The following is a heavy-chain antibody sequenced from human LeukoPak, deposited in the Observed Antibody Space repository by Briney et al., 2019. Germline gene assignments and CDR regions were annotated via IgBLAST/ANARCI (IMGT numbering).Heavy chain of an antibody. V-gene: IGHV3-30-3*01. CDR1: GFTFSSYA. CDR3: AREGVVEAATTNYYYSGMDA. J-gene: IGHJ6*02. Sequence: GGSLRLSCAASGFTFSSYAMFWVRQAPGKGLEWVTIISKDGSDTFYADSVKGRFTISRDNSKNTLYLQLNSLTTEDTALYYCAREGVVEAATTNYYYSGMDAWGQGTTVTAS. CDR2: ISKDGSDT. D-gene: IGHD2-15*01.